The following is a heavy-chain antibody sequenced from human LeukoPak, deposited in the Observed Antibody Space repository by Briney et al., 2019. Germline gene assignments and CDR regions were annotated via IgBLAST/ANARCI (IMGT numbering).Heavy chain of an antibody. D-gene: IGHD3-10*01. CDR1: GGSISSSSYY. Sequence: SETLSLTCTVSGGSISSSSYYWGWIRQPPGKGLEWIGSIYYSGSTYYNPSLKSRVTISVDTSKNQFSLKLSSVTAADTAVYYCARGIWFGETIAHYYFDYWGQGTLVTVSS. CDR3: ARGIWFGETIAHYYFDY. V-gene: IGHV4-39*07. CDR2: IYYSGST. J-gene: IGHJ4*02.